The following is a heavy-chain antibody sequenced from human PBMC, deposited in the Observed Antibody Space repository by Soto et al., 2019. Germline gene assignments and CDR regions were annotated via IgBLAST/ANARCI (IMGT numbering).Heavy chain of an antibody. V-gene: IGHV4-34*01. D-gene: IGHD1-1*01. CDR1: GGSVNSGNYY. CDR3: ARVERGTATTVVDAFDI. Sequence: QVQLQQWGAGLLKPSETLSLTCAVFGGSVNSGNYYWSWIRQPPGKGLEWIGEMRPSGGTHFNPSLKSRVTISVDTSKNQFSLKMSSVTAADTALYYCARVERGTATTVVDAFDIWGPGTMVTVSS. J-gene: IGHJ3*02. CDR2: MRPSGGT.